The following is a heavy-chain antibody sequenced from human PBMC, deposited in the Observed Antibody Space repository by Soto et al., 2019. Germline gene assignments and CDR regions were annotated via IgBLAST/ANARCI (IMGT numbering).Heavy chain of an antibody. CDR2: IIPMFAAT. D-gene: IGHD4-4*01. CDR3: ARGGIVAVPAALSSYDDYTNYRFDS. V-gene: IGHV1-69*01. J-gene: IGHJ4*02. CDR1: GGSFSDFA. Sequence: QVQLAQSGAEVRKPGSSVKVSCRASGGSFSDFAVSWVRQAPRHRLQWMGGIIPMFAATKYAQRFQDRGTITADRSTNTVYLALSSLTSYDSAVYYCARGGIVAVPAALSSYDDYTNYRFDSWGQGTLGSVSS.